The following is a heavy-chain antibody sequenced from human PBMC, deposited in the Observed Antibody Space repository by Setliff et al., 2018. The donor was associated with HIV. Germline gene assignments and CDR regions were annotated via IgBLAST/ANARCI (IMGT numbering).Heavy chain of an antibody. J-gene: IGHJ3*02. CDR1: ADTFTNCL. CDR2: VNPNSGDA. CDR3: AREVRAAYKGPLWFGQSDPRPDTFDI. V-gene: IGHV1-2*02. D-gene: IGHD3-10*01. Sequence: ASVKVSCKASADTFTNCLINWVRQAPGQGLEWLGWVNPNSGDAIYAQNFQGRVTMTRDTSINAAYMELRGLRSDDTAVYYCAREVRAAYKGPLWFGQSDPRPDTFDIWGQGTMVTVSS.